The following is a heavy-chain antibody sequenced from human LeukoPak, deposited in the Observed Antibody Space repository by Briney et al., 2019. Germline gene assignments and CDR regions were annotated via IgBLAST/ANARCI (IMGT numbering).Heavy chain of an antibody. V-gene: IGHV1-69*04. CDR1: GGTFSSYT. Sequence: SVKVSCKASGGTFSSYTISWVRQAPGQGLEWMGRIIPILGIANYAQKFQGRVTITADKSTSTAYMELSSLRSEDTAVYYCAREQRYRGFLEWLFPDIGGQGTMVTVSS. D-gene: IGHD3-3*01. CDR2: IIPILGIA. CDR3: AREQRYRGFLEWLFPDI. J-gene: IGHJ3*02.